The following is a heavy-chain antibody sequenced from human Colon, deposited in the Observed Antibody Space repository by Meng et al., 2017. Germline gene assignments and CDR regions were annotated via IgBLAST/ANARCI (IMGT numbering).Heavy chain of an antibody. V-gene: IGHV4-4*02. CDR3: ARERVRELGLFDS. CDR2: ISNSYKT. CDR1: GDSIANSKW. Sequence: QLHFQESSPVLVPPWGTLPLACVVSGDSIANSKWWSWLRQAPGKGPEWIGEISNSYKTVYSPSLKSRVRISLDKSNNQFSLTLTSVTAADTAVYYCARERVRELGLFDSWGQGILVTVSS. D-gene: IGHD1-7*01. J-gene: IGHJ4*02.